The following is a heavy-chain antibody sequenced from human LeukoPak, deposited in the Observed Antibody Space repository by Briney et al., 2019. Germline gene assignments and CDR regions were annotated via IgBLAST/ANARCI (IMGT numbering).Heavy chain of an antibody. CDR1: GGTFSSYA. CDR3: ASQYYYDSSGTFDI. CDR2: IIPNSGGT. Sequence: ASVKVSCKASGGTFSSYAISWVRQAPGQGLEWMGGIIPNSGGTNYAQKFQGRVTMTRDTSISTAYMELSRLRSDDTAVYYCASQYYYDSSGTFDIWGQGTTVTVSS. D-gene: IGHD3-22*01. J-gene: IGHJ3*02. V-gene: IGHV1-2*02.